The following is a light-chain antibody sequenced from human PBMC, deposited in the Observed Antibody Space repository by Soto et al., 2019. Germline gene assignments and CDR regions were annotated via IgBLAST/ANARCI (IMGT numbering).Light chain of an antibody. J-gene: IGKJ1*01. Sequence: TVITQSPATLSVSPGERSTLSRKGRQRGSSDLAWYQHKPGQAPRLLFYGASNSATGIPDRLSGSGPGTDFSLTISRLQPADFAVYYCQQYGRSSPWTFGQGPKVDIK. V-gene: IGKV3D-15*01. CDR2: GAS. CDR3: QQYGRSSPWT. CDR1: QRGSSD.